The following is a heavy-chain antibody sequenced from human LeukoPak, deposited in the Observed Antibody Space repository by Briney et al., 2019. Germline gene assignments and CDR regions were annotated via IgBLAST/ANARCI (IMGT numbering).Heavy chain of an antibody. V-gene: IGHV1-2*02. Sequence: ASVKVSCKASGYTFTGYYMHWVRQAPGQGREWMGLINPNRCCTNYARKFQGRVTMTRDKSISTAYMELSRLRSDDTAVYYCARGRLVVSDYMDVWGKGPTVTVPS. CDR2: INPNRCCT. CDR3: ARGRLVVSDYMDV. D-gene: IGHD2-15*01. J-gene: IGHJ6*03. CDR1: GYTFTGYY.